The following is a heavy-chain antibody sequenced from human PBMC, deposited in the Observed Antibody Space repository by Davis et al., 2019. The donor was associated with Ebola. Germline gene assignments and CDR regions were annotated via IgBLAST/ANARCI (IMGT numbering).Heavy chain of an antibody. CDR3: AKKLVLRFDY. Sequence: GESLKISCTASGFTFSDYEMNWVRQTPEKGLEWVSYISPSASRMFYAESVKGRFTISRDDAKNSLFLQMNSLRAEDTAVYYCAKKLVLRFDYWGQGTLVTVSS. CDR2: ISPSASRM. V-gene: IGHV3-48*03. CDR1: GFTFSDYE. D-gene: IGHD3-9*01. J-gene: IGHJ4*02.